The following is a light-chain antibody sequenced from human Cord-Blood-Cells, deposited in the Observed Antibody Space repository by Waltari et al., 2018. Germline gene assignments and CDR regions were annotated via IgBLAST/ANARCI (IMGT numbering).Light chain of an antibody. CDR2: EVS. V-gene: IGLV2-23*02. CDR3: CSYAGSWV. CDR1: SSDVGCYNL. Sequence: QSALTQPASVSGSSGQSITISGTGTSSDVGCYNLVSWYQQHPGKAPKLMIYEVSKRPSGVSNRFSGSKSGNTASLTISGLQAEDEADYYCCSYAGSWVFGGGTKLTVL. J-gene: IGLJ3*02.